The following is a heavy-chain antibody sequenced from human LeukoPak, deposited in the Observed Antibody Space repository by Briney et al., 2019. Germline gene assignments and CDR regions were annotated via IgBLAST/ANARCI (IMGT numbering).Heavy chain of an antibody. CDR3: ARRWNYGRNYYIDV. Sequence: SETLSLTCAVYGGSFSNYYWGWIRQPPGKGLEWIGEINDSGRTNYNPSLMSRVTVSVDTSKNQFSLRLTSVTATDTAVYYCARRWNYGRNYYIDVWGNGATVSVSS. J-gene: IGHJ6*03. CDR2: INDSGRT. D-gene: IGHD1-7*01. V-gene: IGHV4-34*01. CDR1: GGSFSNYY.